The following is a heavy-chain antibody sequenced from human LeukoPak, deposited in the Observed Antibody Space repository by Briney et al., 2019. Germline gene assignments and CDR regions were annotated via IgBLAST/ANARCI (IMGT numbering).Heavy chain of an antibody. CDR2: ISAYNGNT. J-gene: IGHJ4*02. CDR3: ARDYPGGAITATTKKDAALDY. D-gene: IGHD1-7*01. V-gene: IGHV1-18*01. CDR1: GYTLTSYG. Sequence: ASVKVSCKASGYTLTSYGISWVRQAPGQGLEWMGWISAYNGNTNYAQKLQGRVTMTTDTSTSTAYMDLRSLRSDDTAVYYCARDYPGGAITATTKKDAALDYWGQGTLVTVSS.